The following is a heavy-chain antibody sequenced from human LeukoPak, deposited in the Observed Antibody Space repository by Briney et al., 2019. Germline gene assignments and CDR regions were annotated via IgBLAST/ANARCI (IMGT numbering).Heavy chain of an antibody. CDR3: ARALVLTGDGFDY. CDR2: ISSSGSTI. J-gene: IGHJ4*02. CDR1: GFTFSSYE. D-gene: IGHD4/OR15-4a*01. V-gene: IGHV3-48*03. Sequence: GGSLRLSCAASGFTFSSYEMNWVRQAPGKGLEWVPYISSSGSTIYYADSVKGRFTISRDNAKNSLYLQMNSLRAEDTAVYYCARALVLTGDGFDYWGQGTLVTVSS.